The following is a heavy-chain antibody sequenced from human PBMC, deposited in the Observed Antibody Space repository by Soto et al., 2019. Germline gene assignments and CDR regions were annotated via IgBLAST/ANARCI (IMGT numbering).Heavy chain of an antibody. CDR2: IFYSGST. CDR3: ARDRPAFKSFGSGMDV. CDR1: GGAINNRDYY. D-gene: IGHD3-16*01. V-gene: IGHV4-31*03. Sequence: QVQLQESGPGLVKPSQNLSLTCSVSGGAINNRDYYWSWIRQHPGKGLEWIGNIFYSGSTDYNPSLKGRLSISIDTSKNEFSLKLTSVTAADTAVYYCARDRPAFKSFGSGMDVWGQGTTVTVSS. J-gene: IGHJ6*02.